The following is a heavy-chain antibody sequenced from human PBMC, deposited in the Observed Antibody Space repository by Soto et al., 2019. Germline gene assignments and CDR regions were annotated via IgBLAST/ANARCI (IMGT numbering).Heavy chain of an antibody. D-gene: IGHD5-12*01. CDR1: GGSISSYY. CDR2: IYYSGST. Sequence: PSETLSLTCTVSGGSISSYYLSWIRQPPGKGLEWIGYIYYSGSTNYNPSLKSRVTISVDTSKNQFSLKLSSVTAADTAVYYCARYGGYSGYDYLTRYYYYYGMDVWGQGTTVTVSS. V-gene: IGHV4-59*01. J-gene: IGHJ6*02. CDR3: ARYGGYSGYDYLTRYYYYYGMDV.